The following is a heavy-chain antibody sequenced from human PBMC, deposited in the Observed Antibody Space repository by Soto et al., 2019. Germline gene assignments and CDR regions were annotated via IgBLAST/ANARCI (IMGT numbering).Heavy chain of an antibody. D-gene: IGHD2-8*01. CDR2: ISGYNGVT. Sequence: QGHLVQSEAEVKKSGASVKVSCKASGYTFTRYGISWVRQAPGQGLEWRGWISGYNGVTNYAQKFQGRASITIDTSTTTAYSELRSLTSADTAVYYWAKNGQPPYCDDGLDVWGQGAKVTVSS. V-gene: IGHV1-18*01. J-gene: IGHJ6*01. CDR3: AKNGQPPYCDDGLDV. CDR1: GYTFTRYG.